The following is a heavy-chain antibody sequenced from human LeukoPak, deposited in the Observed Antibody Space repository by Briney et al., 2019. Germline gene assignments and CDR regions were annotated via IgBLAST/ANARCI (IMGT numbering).Heavy chain of an antibody. J-gene: IGHJ4*02. CDR1: GGSISSGSYY. V-gene: IGHV4-61*02. D-gene: IGHD6-13*01. CDR2: IYTSGST. CDR3: ARGLRGGQLFDY. Sequence: PSQTLSLTCTVSGGSISSGSYYWSWIRQPAGKGLEWIGRIYTSGSTNYNPSLKSRVTISVDTSKNQFSLKLSSVTAADTAVYYCARGLRGGQLFDYWGQGTLVTVSS.